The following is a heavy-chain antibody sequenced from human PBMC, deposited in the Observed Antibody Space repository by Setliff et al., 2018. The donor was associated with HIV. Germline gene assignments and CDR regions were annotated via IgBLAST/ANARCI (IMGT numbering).Heavy chain of an antibody. CDR3: ARDDSNGNTDAFDI. Sequence: GGSLRLSCAASGFTFSSYAMSWVRQAPGKGLEWISFIGGHGSIIHYADSVKGRFTISRDNPKNSLYLQMTSLRAEDTAVYYCARDDSNGNTDAFDIWGQGTTVTVSS. D-gene: IGHD5-18*01. CDR2: IGGHGSII. CDR1: GFTFSSYA. V-gene: IGHV3-21*04. J-gene: IGHJ3*02.